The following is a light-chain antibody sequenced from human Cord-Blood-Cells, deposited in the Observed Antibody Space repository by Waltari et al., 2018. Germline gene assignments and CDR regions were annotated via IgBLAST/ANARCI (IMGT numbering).Light chain of an antibody. CDR1: SSDVGGYNY. V-gene: IGLV2-14*01. J-gene: IGLJ3*02. Sequence: QSALTQPASVSGSPGQSITISCTGTSSDVGGYNYVSWYQQHPGKAPKHRIYDVSNRPSGVSTRFPGSKSGNTASLTISGLQAEDEADYYCSSYTSSSTLVFGGGTKLTVL. CDR3: SSYTSSSTLV. CDR2: DVS.